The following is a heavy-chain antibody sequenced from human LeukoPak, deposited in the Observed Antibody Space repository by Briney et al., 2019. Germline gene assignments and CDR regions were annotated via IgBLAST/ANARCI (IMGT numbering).Heavy chain of an antibody. CDR1: GGSISSDTYY. J-gene: IGHJ4*02. CDR2: IYTSGST. V-gene: IGHV4-61*02. Sequence: SETLSLTCTVSGGSISSDTYYWSWIRQPAGKGLEWIGRIYTSGSTNYNPSLKSRVTLSVDTSKNEFSLKLSSVTAADTAVYYCARGRNGDLDYWGQGTLVTVSS. CDR3: ARGRNGDLDY. D-gene: IGHD4-17*01.